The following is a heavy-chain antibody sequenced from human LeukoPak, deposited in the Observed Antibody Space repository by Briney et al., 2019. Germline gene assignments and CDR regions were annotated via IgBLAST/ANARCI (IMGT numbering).Heavy chain of an antibody. Sequence: GGSLRLSCAASGFTVSSNYMSWVRQAPGKGLERVSVIYSGGSTYYADSVKGRFTISRDNSKNTLYLQMSSLRAEDTAVYYCARAGDYGDCFDYWGQGTLVTVSS. CDR2: IYSGGST. V-gene: IGHV3-53*01. CDR3: ARAGDYGDCFDY. D-gene: IGHD4-17*01. CDR1: GFTVSSNY. J-gene: IGHJ4*02.